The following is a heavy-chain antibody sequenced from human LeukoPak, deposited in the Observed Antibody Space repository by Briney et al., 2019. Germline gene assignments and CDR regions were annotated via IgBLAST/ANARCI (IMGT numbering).Heavy chain of an antibody. D-gene: IGHD3-10*01. CDR2: INHSGST. V-gene: IGHV4-34*01. CDR1: GGSFSGYY. J-gene: IGHJ6*03. CDR3: ARERGPGFGESIYYYYYYMDV. Sequence: SETLSPTCAVYGGSFSGYYWSWIRQPPGKGLEWIGEINHSGSTNYNPSLKSRVTISVDTSKNQFSLKLSSVTAADTAVYYCARERGPGFGESIYYYYYYMDVWGKGTTVTISS.